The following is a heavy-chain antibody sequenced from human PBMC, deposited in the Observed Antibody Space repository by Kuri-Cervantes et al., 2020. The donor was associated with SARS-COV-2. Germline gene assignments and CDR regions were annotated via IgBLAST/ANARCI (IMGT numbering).Heavy chain of an antibody. CDR3: ARRKAGAVWSGSAPHYFGD. CDR2: ISGSGGST. V-gene: IGHV3-23*01. D-gene: IGHD3-10*01. CDR1: GFTFSSYG. Sequence: GGSLRLSCAASGFTFSSYGMHWVRQAPGKGLEWVSAISGSGGSTYYADSVKGRFTISRDNSKNTLYLQMNSLRAEDTAVYYCARRKAGAVWSGSAPHYFGDWGQGTLVTVSS. J-gene: IGHJ4*02.